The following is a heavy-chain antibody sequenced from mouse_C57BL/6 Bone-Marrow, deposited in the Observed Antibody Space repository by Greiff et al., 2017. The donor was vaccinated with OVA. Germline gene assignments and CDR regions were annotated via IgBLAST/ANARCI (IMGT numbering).Heavy chain of an antibody. Sequence: VQLVESGPELVKPGASVKISCKASGYAFSSCVMNWVKQRPGKGLEWIGRIYPGDGDTNYNGKFKGKATLTADKSSSTAYMQLSSLTSEDSAVYFCASVYRFAYWGQGTLVTVSA. CDR2: IYPGDGDT. CDR1: GYAFSSCV. V-gene: IGHV1-82*01. D-gene: IGHD2-1*01. J-gene: IGHJ3*01. CDR3: ASVYRFAY.